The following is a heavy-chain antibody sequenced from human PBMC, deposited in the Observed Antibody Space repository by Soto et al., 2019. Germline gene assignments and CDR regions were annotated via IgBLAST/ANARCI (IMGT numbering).Heavy chain of an antibody. CDR2: IYYSGST. Sequence: QVQLQESGPGLVKPSETLSLTCTVSGGSVSSGSYYWSWIRQPPGKGLEWIGYIYYSGSTNYNPSLNSRVTISVDTSKNQFSLKLSSVTAADTAVYYCASYGGYNKPDGAFDIWGQGTMVTVSS. D-gene: IGHD4-17*01. CDR3: ASYGGYNKPDGAFDI. CDR1: GGSVSSGSYY. J-gene: IGHJ3*02. V-gene: IGHV4-61*01.